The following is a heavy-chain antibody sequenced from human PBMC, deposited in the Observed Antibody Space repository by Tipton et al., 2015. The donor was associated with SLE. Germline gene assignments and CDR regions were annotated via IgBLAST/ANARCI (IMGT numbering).Heavy chain of an antibody. CDR2: IYPGDSDT. CDR3: ARSVWWLPPDYYYYMDV. V-gene: IGHV5-51*03. J-gene: IGHJ6*03. CDR1: GYSFISYW. Sequence: QSGAEVKKPGESLKISCKGSGYSFISYWIGWVRQMPGKGLEWMGIIYPGDSDTRYSPSFQGQVTISADKSISTAYLQWSSLKASDTAMYYCARSVWWLPPDYYYYMDVRGKGTTVTVSS. D-gene: IGHD5-12*01.